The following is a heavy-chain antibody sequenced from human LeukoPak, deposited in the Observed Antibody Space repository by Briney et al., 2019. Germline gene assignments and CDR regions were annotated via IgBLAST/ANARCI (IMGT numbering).Heavy chain of an antibody. Sequence: SETLSLTCTVSGGSISSGNYYWTWIRQHPGKGLEWIGSIYYSGTTYYNPSLRSRAIISLDTSKNQFSLKVSSVTAADTAVYYCARGSTYYYDSGGFGSLDYWGQGTLVTVSS. CDR2: IYYSGTT. CDR1: GGSISSGNYY. CDR3: ARGSTYYYDSGGFGSLDY. V-gene: IGHV4-31*03. D-gene: IGHD3-22*01. J-gene: IGHJ4*02.